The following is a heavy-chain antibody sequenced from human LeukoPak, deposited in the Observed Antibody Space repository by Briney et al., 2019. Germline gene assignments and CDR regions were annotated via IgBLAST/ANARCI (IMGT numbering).Heavy chain of an antibody. CDR3: AREGKEMATINTKYYFDY. CDR2: INPNSGGT. Sequence: ASVKVSCKASGYTFTGYYMHWVRQAPGQGLEWMGWINPNSGGTNYAQKFRGRVTMTRDTSISTAYMELSRLRSDDTAVYYCAREGKEMATINTKYYFDYWGQGTLVTVSS. J-gene: IGHJ4*02. V-gene: IGHV1-2*02. CDR1: GYTFTGYY. D-gene: IGHD5-24*01.